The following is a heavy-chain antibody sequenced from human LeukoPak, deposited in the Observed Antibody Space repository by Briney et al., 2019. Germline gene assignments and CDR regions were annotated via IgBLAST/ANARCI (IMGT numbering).Heavy chain of an antibody. J-gene: IGHJ4*02. D-gene: IGHD3-10*01. Sequence: SETLSLTCTVSGGSISSYYWSWIRQPPGKGLEWIGYIYYSGSTNYNPSLKSRVTISVDTSQNQFSLRLSSVTAADTAVYYCARAGGSGSPGYFDYWGQGTLVTVSS. V-gene: IGHV4-59*01. CDR3: ARAGGSGSPGYFDY. CDR1: GGSISSYY. CDR2: IYYSGST.